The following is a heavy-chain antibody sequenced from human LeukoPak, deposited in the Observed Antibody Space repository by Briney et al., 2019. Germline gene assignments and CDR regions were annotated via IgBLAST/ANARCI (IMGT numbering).Heavy chain of an antibody. J-gene: IGHJ4*02. CDR2: ISYDGSNK. Sequence: GGSLRLSCAASGFTFSSYAMHWVRQAPGKGLEWVAVISYDGSNKYYADSVKGRFTISRDNSKNTLYLQMNSLRAEDTAVYYCARDPPYVGAAMVTQASDYWGQGTLVTVSS. D-gene: IGHD5-18*01. V-gene: IGHV3-30-3*01. CDR3: ARDPPYVGAAMVTQASDY. CDR1: GFTFSSYA.